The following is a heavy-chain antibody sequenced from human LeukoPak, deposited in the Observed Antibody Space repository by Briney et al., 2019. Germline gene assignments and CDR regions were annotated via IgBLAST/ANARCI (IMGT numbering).Heavy chain of an antibody. D-gene: IGHD5-18*01. CDR3: ATSSILMVTGAFDI. V-gene: IGHV3-53*01. J-gene: IGHJ3*02. CDR2: LYSGGST. Sequence: GGSLRLSCAASGFSVSSKYMSWVRQAPGKGLEWVSVLYSGGSTYYADSVKGRFTISRDNSKNTLYLQMNSLRAEDTAVYYCATSSILMVTGAFDIWGQGTMVTVSS. CDR1: GFSVSSKY.